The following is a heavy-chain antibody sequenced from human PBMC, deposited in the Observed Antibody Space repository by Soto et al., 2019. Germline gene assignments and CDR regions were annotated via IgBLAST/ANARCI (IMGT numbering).Heavy chain of an antibody. D-gene: IGHD6-19*01. CDR3: ASAGGLGAVAADY. CDR2: IYHRGST. J-gene: IGHJ4*02. Sequence: QLQLQESGSGLVKPSQTLSLTCAVSGGSISSGGYYWSWIRQPPGKGLEWIGYIYHRGSTYYNPSLKGRVTISVDRSKKQCSLKLSSVNAADTAVYYCASAGGLGAVAADYWGQGTLVTVSS. V-gene: IGHV4-30-2*01. CDR1: GGSISSGGYY.